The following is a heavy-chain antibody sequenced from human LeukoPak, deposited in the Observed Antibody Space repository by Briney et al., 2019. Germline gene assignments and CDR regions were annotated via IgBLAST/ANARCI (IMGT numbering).Heavy chain of an antibody. J-gene: IGHJ4*02. CDR3: ARDSAGTCSGAGCDPDDFDY. Sequence: GGSLKLSCAPSRFTFSVYYMTWVRRSTGEGREWISHISGRSTETKYTDSVKPRFNISRHYAENSLYLQMNSLRCVDAAVYYCARDSAGTCSGAGCDPDDFDYWGQGTLVTVSS. CDR1: RFTFSVYY. CDR2: ISGRSTET. V-gene: IGHV3-11*06. D-gene: IGHD2-15*01.